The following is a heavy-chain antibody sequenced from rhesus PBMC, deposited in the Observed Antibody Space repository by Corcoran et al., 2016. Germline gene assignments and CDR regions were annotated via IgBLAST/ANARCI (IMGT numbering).Heavy chain of an antibody. CDR1: GYSFTDYY. CDR3: ASSNYRVAN. CDR2: INPQNGNT. V-gene: IGHV1S2*01. D-gene: IGHD1-44*01. J-gene: IGHJ4*01. Sequence: QVQLVQSGAEVKKPGSSVKVSCKASGYSFTDYYMHWVRQAPRQGLGWLGWINPQNGNTKYAQKFQGRVTMTRDKSTSTAYMELNSLRSEDTAVYYCASSNYRVANWGQGVLVTVSS.